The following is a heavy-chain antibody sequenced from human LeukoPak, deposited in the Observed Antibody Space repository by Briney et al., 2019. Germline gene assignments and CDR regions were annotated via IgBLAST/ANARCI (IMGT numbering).Heavy chain of an antibody. CDR3: VPLTDGSVDQ. V-gene: IGHV3-66*01. CDR1: TFTVNTNY. Sequence: PGGSLRLSCAASTFTVNTNYMTWVRQAPGKGLEWVSMIYTGGSPYYADSVKGRFTISRDNSKNTLNLQMNSLRVEDTAVYYCVPLTDGSVDQWGQGTLVT. D-gene: IGHD3-10*01. J-gene: IGHJ4*02. CDR2: IYTGGSP.